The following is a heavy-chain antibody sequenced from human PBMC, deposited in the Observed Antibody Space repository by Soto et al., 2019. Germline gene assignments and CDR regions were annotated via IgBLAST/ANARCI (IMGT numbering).Heavy chain of an antibody. J-gene: IGHJ4*02. V-gene: IGHV3-53*02. CDR3: ARDPFSQYSHDTSGFQR. CDR2: IYSGGDT. Sequence: EVQLVETGGALIQPGGSLRLSCSASGFSVSSNFMNWVRQAPGRGLEWVYVIYSGGDTHYTDSVNARFAVSTDKSVNTVFLQMRSLRAEDTGIYYCARDPFSQYSHDTSGFQRWGLGTLVTVSS. D-gene: IGHD3-22*01. CDR1: GFSVSSNF.